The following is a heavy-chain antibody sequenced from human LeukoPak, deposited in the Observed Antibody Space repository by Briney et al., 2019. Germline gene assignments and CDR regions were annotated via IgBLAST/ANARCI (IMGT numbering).Heavy chain of an antibody. CDR2: ISYDGSNK. CDR1: GFTFSSYA. D-gene: IGHD5-12*01. Sequence: GRSLRLSCAASGFTFSSYAMRWVRQAPGKGLEWVAVISYDGSNKYYADSVKGRFTISRDNSKNTLYLQMNSLRAEDTAVYYCARAHRGYYFDYWGQGTLVTVSS. CDR3: ARAHRGYYFDY. J-gene: IGHJ4*02. V-gene: IGHV3-30*04.